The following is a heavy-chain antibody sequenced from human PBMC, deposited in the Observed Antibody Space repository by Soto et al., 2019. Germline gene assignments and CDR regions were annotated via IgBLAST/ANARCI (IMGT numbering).Heavy chain of an antibody. Sequence: GASVKVSCTASGCTFSSYAISWVRQAPGQGLEWMGGIIPIFGTANYAQKFQGRVTITADESTSTAYMELSSLRSEDTAVYYCARHITMIVVGSMDVWGQGTTVTVSS. CDR2: IIPIFGTA. CDR3: ARHITMIVVGSMDV. CDR1: GCTFSSYA. V-gene: IGHV1-69*13. D-gene: IGHD3-22*01. J-gene: IGHJ6*02.